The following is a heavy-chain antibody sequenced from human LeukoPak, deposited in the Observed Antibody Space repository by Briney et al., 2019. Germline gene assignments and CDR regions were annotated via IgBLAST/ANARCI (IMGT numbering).Heavy chain of an antibody. CDR2: LTGSGDST. J-gene: IGHJ4*02. V-gene: IGHV3-23*01. D-gene: IGHD6-19*01. CDR1: GFTFSSYA. Sequence: GGSLRLSCAASGFTFSSYAMSWVRQAPGKGLEWVSGLTGSGDSTYHADSVKGRFTISRDNSKNTVYLQMNSLRVEDTAVYYCAKRREGVAASFDYWGQGTLVTVSS. CDR3: AKRREGVAASFDY.